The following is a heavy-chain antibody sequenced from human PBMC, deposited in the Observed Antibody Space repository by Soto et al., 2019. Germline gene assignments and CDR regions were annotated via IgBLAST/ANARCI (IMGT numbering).Heavy chain of an antibody. Sequence: GGPLRLPCVASGVSFSNYAMHWVRQAPGKGLEYVSAISNNGVSTYYANSVKGRFIISRDNSKNTLYLQMGSLRAEDMAVYYCARGGPYQLLSDFDYWGQGTLVTVSS. J-gene: IGHJ4*02. V-gene: IGHV3-64*01. CDR1: GVSFSNYA. D-gene: IGHD2-2*01. CDR2: ISNNGVST. CDR3: ARGGPYQLLSDFDY.